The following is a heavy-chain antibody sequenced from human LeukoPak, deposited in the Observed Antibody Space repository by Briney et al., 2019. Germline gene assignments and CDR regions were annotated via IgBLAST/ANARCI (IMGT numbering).Heavy chain of an antibody. D-gene: IGHD2-15*01. J-gene: IGHJ4*02. CDR2: IWYDGSNK. CDR1: GFTFSSYG. Sequence: PGRSLRLACAASGFTFSSYGMHWVRQAPGKGLEWVAVIWYDGSNKYYADSVKGRFTISRDNSKNTLYLQMNSLRAEDTAVYYCARTLGGCSGGSCYSGSFDYWGQGTLVTVSS. CDR3: ARTLGGCSGGSCYSGSFDY. V-gene: IGHV3-33*01.